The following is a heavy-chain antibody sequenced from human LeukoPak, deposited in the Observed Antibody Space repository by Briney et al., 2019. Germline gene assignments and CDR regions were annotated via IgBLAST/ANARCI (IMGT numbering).Heavy chain of an antibody. CDR1: GGSISSSNW. D-gene: IGHD6-19*01. J-gene: IGHJ6*03. V-gene: IGHV4-4*02. CDR3: ALRATGYSSGWYSRGYYMDV. CDR2: IYHSGST. Sequence: LRRPLSLTCAVSGGSISSSNWWSWVRQPPGKGLEWIGEIYHSGSTNYNPSLKSRVTISVDKSKNQFSLKLSSVTAADTAVYYCALRATGYSSGWYSRGYYMDVWGKGTTVTVSS.